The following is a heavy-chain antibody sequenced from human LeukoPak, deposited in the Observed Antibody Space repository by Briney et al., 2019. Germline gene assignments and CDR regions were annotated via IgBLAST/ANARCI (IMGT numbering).Heavy chain of an antibody. CDR2: IWRVGSNK. Sequence: GGSLRLSCVASGFTFSTYAMHWVRQAPGEGLEWVAMIWRVGSNKYYTDSVKGRFTISRDNSKNTLYLQMNSLRAEDTAVYYCAKVADVYTGANDYWGQGTLVTVSS. J-gene: IGHJ4*02. CDR1: GFTFSTYA. CDR3: AKVADVYTGANDY. V-gene: IGHV3-33*06. D-gene: IGHD4/OR15-4a*01.